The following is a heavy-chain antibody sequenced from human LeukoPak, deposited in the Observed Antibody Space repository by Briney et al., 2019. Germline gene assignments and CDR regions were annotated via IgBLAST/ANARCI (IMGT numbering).Heavy chain of an antibody. CDR2: ISSSSSYI. CDR3: ARAGVRSSYYFDY. CDR1: GFTFSSYS. Sequence: GGSLRLSCAASGFTFSSYSMNWVRQAPGKGLGWVSSISSSSSYIYYADSVKGRFTISRDNAKNSLYLQMNSLRAEDTAVYYCARAGVRSSYYFDYWGQGTLVTVSS. D-gene: IGHD2-8*01. V-gene: IGHV3-21*01. J-gene: IGHJ4*02.